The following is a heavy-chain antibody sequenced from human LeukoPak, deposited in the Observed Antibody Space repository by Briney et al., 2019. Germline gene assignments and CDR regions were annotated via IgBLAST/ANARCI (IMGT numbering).Heavy chain of an antibody. J-gene: IGHJ6*03. D-gene: IGHD6-19*01. Sequence: PGGSLRLSCAASGFTFSSYWMSWVRQAPGKGLEWVANIKQDGSEKYNVDSVKGRFTISRDNAKNSLYLQMNSLRAEDTAVYYCARGVAVLAYYYYYYMDVWGKGTTVTVSS. CDR2: IKQDGSEK. CDR1: GFTFSSYW. CDR3: ARGVAVLAYYYYYYMDV. V-gene: IGHV3-7*01.